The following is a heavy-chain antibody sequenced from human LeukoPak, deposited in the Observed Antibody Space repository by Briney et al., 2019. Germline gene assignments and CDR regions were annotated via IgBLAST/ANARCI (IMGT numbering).Heavy chain of an antibody. CDR1: GGTFSSYA. V-gene: IGHV1-69*05. D-gene: IGHD6-6*01. Sequence: ASVKVSCKASGGTFSSYAISWVRQAPGQGLEWMGGIIPIFGTANYAQKFQGRVTITTDESTSTAYMELSSLRSEDTAVYYCARAGIAARLTYYYYYMDVWGKGTTVTVSS. J-gene: IGHJ6*03. CDR2: IIPIFGTA. CDR3: ARAGIAARLTYYYYYMDV.